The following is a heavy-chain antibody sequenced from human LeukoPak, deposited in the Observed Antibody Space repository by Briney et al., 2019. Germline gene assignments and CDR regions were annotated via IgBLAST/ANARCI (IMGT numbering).Heavy chain of an antibody. J-gene: IGHJ3*02. CDR2: INSDGRSA. D-gene: IGHD5-24*01. CDR1: GFAFSRYW. CDR3: ARAGGGDGYNSRAPTNDAFDI. V-gene: IGHV3-74*01. Sequence: PGGSLRLSCAASGFAFSRYWMHWVRQAPGKGLVWVSRINSDGRSAVYADSVKGRFTISRDNSKNTLYLQMNSLRAEDTAVYYCARAGGGDGYNSRAPTNDAFDIWGQGTMVTVSS.